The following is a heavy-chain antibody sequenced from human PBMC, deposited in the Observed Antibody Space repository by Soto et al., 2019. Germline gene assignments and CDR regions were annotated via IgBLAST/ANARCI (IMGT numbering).Heavy chain of an antibody. CDR2: ISYDGNNK. CDR3: AKDLLLTTITTVGD. CDR1: GFIFSTYG. Sequence: GGSLRLSCVASGFIFSTYGMHWVRQAPGKGLEWLSVISYDGNNKYYADSVKGRFTISRDNSKNTLWLQMDSLRTEDTAVYYCAKDLLLTTITTVGDWGQGTLVTVSS. J-gene: IGHJ4*02. V-gene: IGHV3-30*18. D-gene: IGHD4-17*01.